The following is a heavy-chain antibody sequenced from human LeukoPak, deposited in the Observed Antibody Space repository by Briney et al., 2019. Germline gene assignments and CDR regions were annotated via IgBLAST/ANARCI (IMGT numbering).Heavy chain of an antibody. CDR1: GFTVSSNY. V-gene: IGHV3-53*01. D-gene: IGHD4-11*01. CDR3: ATSRLTTVSYYYYYGMDV. Sequence: GGSLRLSCAASGFTVSSNYMSWVRQAPGEGLEWVSVIYSGGSTYYADSVKGRFTISRDNSKNTLYLQMNSLRAEDTAVYYCATSRLTTVSYYYYYGMDVWGQGTTVTVSS. J-gene: IGHJ6*02. CDR2: IYSGGST.